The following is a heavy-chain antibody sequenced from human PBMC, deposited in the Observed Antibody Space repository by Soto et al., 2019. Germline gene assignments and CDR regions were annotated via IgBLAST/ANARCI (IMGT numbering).Heavy chain of an antibody. D-gene: IGHD1-26*01. Sequence: SVKVSCKASGGTYSSYAISWVRQAPGQGLEWMGGIIPIFGTANYAQKFQGRVTITADESTSTAYMELSSLRSEDTAVYYCASASGTPPHDAFDIWGQGTMVTVS. CDR2: IIPIFGTA. CDR1: GGTYSSYA. CDR3: ASASGTPPHDAFDI. J-gene: IGHJ3*02. V-gene: IGHV1-69*13.